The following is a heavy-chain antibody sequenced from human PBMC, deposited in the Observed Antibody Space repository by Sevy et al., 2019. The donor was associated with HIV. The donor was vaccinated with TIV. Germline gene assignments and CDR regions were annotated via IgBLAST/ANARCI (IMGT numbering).Heavy chain of an antibody. Sequence: GGSLRLSCAASGFIFSNFGINWVRQAPGKGLEWVAIIWHDGTKKLYLESVKGRFTISSDNSKNKVYLQMNSLRVEDSGTYYCVRVTPDEDGTTLDSWGLGTLVTVSS. D-gene: IGHD4-4*01. CDR2: IWHDGTKK. J-gene: IGHJ4*02. CDR1: GFIFSNFG. V-gene: IGHV3-33*01. CDR3: VRVTPDEDGTTLDS.